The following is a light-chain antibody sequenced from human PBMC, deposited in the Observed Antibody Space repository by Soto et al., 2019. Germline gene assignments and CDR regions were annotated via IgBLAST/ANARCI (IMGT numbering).Light chain of an antibody. Sequence: DIVMTQSPDSLSVSLGERATINFSCGQIFLYSSNNKNYLAWYQQKPGQPPKLLIYWASTRESGVPDRFSGSGSGTDFTLTISSLQAEDVAVYYCQQYYSTPRTFGQGTKVDI. CDR2: WAS. CDR1: QIFLYSSNNKNY. J-gene: IGKJ1*01. CDR3: QQYYSTPRT. V-gene: IGKV4-1*01.